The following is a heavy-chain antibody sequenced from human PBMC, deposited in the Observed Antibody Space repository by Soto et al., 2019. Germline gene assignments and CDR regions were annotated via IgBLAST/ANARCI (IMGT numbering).Heavy chain of an antibody. CDR3: AKTPSPSRPFDY. Sequence: EVQLVESGGGLIQPGGSLRLSCAASGFTVSDNYMSWVRQAPGKGLEWVSVLYSGGSTYYADSVKGRFTISRDNSKNKLFLQMNSLRAEDKAVYYCAKTPSPSRPFDYWGQGTLVTVSS. J-gene: IGHJ4*02. D-gene: IGHD6-13*01. CDR1: GFTVSDNY. V-gene: IGHV3-53*01. CDR2: LYSGGST.